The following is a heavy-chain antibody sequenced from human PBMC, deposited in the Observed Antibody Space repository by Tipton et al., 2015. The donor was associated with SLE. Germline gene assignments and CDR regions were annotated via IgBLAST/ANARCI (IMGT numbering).Heavy chain of an antibody. CDR1: GFTFSNYA. CDR3: ARGIMGDHDY. CDR2: IWYDGSNK. D-gene: IGHD3-16*01. J-gene: IGHJ4*02. V-gene: IGHV3-33*01. Sequence: RSLRLSCAASGFTFSNYAMHWVRQAPGKGLEWVAVIWYDGSNKYYADSVKGRFSISRDNSKSTLYLQMNSLRADDTAVYYCARGIMGDHDYWGQGTQVTVSS.